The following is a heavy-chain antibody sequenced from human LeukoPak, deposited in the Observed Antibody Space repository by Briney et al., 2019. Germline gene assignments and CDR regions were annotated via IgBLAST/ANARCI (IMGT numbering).Heavy chain of an antibody. J-gene: IGHJ5*01. D-gene: IGHD3-16*01. Sequence: GGSLRLSCAASGFTVSAKYMSWVRQGPGKGLDWISSIYSDGGTNYADSVKGRFPISRDNSKNTLYLQMNSLRPEDTAVYYCARDGGFGGPGGDNWFDSWGQGALVTVSS. CDR2: IYSDGGT. V-gene: IGHV3-66*02. CDR1: GFTVSAKY. CDR3: ARDGGFGGPGGDNWFDS.